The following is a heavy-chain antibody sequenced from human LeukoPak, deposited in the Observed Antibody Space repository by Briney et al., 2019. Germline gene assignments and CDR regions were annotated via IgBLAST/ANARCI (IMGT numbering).Heavy chain of an antibody. CDR3: ARERPIGWELPRQGMDV. D-gene: IGHD1-26*01. J-gene: IGHJ6*02. CDR2: ISAYNGNT. CDR1: GYTFTSYG. Sequence: ASVKVSCKASGYTFTSYGISWVRQAPGQGLEWMGWISAYNGNTTYAQKLQGRVTMTTDTSTSTAYMELRSLRSDDTAVYNSARERPIGWELPRQGMDVWGQGTTVTVSS. V-gene: IGHV1-18*01.